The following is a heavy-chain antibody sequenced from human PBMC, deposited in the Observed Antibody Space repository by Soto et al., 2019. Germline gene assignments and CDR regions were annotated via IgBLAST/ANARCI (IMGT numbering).Heavy chain of an antibody. J-gene: IGHJ4*02. V-gene: IGHV1-3*01. CDR1: GYTFTSYA. CDR2: INAGNGNT. D-gene: IGHD2-15*01. CDR3: AVGPGGPDGPGDY. Sequence: QVQLVQSGAEVKKPGASVKVSCKASGYTFTSYAMHWVRQAPGQRLEWMGWINAGNGNTKYSQKFQGRVTITRYTSASTAYMELSSLRSEDTAVYYCAVGPGGPDGPGDYWGQGTLVTVSS.